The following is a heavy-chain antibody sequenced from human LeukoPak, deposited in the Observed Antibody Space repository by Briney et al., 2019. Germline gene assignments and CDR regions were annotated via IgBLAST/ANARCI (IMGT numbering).Heavy chain of an antibody. CDR1: GGSISSGGYY. CDR2: IYYSGST. Sequence: SETLSLTCTVTGGSISSGGYYWSWIRQHPGKGLEWIGYIYYSGSTYYNPSLKSRVTISVDTSKNQFSLKLSSVTAVDTAVYYCARDLIAAAADAFDIWGQGTMVTVSS. V-gene: IGHV4-31*03. J-gene: IGHJ3*02. CDR3: ARDLIAAAADAFDI. D-gene: IGHD6-13*01.